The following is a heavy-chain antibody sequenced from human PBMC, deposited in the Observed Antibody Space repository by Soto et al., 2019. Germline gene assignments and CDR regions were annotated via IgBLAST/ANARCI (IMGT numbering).Heavy chain of an antibody. CDR2: IYPGDSDT. J-gene: IGHJ6*02. V-gene: IGHV5-51*01. Sequence: PGESLKISCKGSGYSFTNYWIGWVRQMPGKGLEWMAIIYPGDSDTRYSPSFQGQVTISADKSISTAYPQWSSLKASDTAMYYCARQNYHGSGNYYGMDVWGQGTTVTVSS. D-gene: IGHD3-10*01. CDR1: GYSFTNYW. CDR3: ARQNYHGSGNYYGMDV.